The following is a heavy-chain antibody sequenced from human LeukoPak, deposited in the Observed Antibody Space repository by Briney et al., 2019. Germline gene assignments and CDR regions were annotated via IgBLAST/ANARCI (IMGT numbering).Heavy chain of an antibody. Sequence: ASVKVSCKACGYTFTSYAMHWVRQAAGQRLGGMGWINAGNDNTKYSQKFQGRVTITRDTSASTASMELSSLRSEETAVYYCARDLGYCPGGTWYPNWFAPWGQGTLVTVSS. CDR3: ARDLGYCPGGTWYPNWFAP. CDR1: GYTFTSYA. D-gene: IGHD2-8*02. V-gene: IGHV1-3*01. CDR2: INAGNDNT. J-gene: IGHJ5*02.